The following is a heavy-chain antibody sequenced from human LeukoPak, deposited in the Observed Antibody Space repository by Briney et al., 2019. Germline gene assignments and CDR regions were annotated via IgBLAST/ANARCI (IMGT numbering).Heavy chain of an antibody. Sequence: GASVKVSCKASGGTFSSYAISWVRQAPGQGLEWMGGIIPIFGTANYAQKFQGRVTITADESTSTAYMELSSPRSEDTAVYYCASRIVVVPAAMAPKFDYWGQGTLVTVSS. V-gene: IGHV1-69*13. J-gene: IGHJ4*02. CDR2: IIPIFGTA. CDR1: GGTFSSYA. D-gene: IGHD2-2*01. CDR3: ASRIVVVPAAMAPKFDY.